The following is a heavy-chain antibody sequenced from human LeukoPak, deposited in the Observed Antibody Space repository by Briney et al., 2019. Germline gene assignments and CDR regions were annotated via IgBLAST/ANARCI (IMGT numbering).Heavy chain of an antibody. CDR3: ARVVAVAGYDY. Sequence: GGSLRLSCAASGFTFSSYSMNWVRQAPGKGLEWVSYISSSSSTIYYADSVKGRFTISRDNAKNSLYLQMNSLRAEDTAVYYCARVVAVAGYDYWGQGTLVTVSS. CDR1: GFTFSSYS. J-gene: IGHJ4*02. D-gene: IGHD6-19*01. CDR2: ISSSSSTI. V-gene: IGHV3-48*01.